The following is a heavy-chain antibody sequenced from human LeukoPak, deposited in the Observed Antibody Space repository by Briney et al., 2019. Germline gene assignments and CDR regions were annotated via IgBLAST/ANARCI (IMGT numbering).Heavy chain of an antibody. D-gene: IGHD6-6*01. CDR1: GGSISSYY. Sequence: SETLSLTCTVSGGSISSYYWGWIRQPPGKGLEWIGSIYYSGSTYYNPSLKSRVTISVDTSKNQFSLKLSSVTAADTAVYYCARIARESSSSLDYWGQGTLVTVSS. CDR2: IYYSGST. J-gene: IGHJ4*02. V-gene: IGHV4-39*01. CDR3: ARIARESSSSLDY.